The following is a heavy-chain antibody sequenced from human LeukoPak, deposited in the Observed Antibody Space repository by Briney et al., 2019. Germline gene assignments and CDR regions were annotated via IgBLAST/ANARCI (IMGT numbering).Heavy chain of an antibody. CDR3: ARNSGAARGDYYYYYMDV. J-gene: IGHJ6*03. CDR1: GYTFTSYG. D-gene: IGHD6-13*01. Sequence: ASVKVSCKASGYTFTSYGISWVRQAPGQGLEWMGWISAYNGNTNYAQKLQGRVTMTTDTSTSTAYMELSSLRSEDTAVYYCARNSGAARGDYYYYYMDVWGKGTTVTVSS. CDR2: ISAYNGNT. V-gene: IGHV1-18*01.